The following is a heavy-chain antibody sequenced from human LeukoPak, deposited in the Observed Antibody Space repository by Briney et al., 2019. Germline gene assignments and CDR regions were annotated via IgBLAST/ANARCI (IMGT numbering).Heavy chain of an antibody. D-gene: IGHD5-18*01. CDR3: AKEQGYGYPNFDY. CDR2: IHGSGGST. CDR1: GFTFSSYA. J-gene: IGHJ4*02. V-gene: IGHV3-23*01. Sequence: GGSLRLSCAASGFTFSSYAMSWVRQAPGKGLEWVSTIHGSGGSTYYADSVKGRITISRDSSKNTLFLQMNSLTAEDTAVYYGAKEQGYGYPNFDYGGEGPLVSVSS.